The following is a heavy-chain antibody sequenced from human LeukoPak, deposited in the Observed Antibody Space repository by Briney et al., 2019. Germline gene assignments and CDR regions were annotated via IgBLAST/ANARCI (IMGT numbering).Heavy chain of an antibody. D-gene: IGHD3-16*01. J-gene: IGHJ6*02. CDR1: GFTFSSYA. CDR3: ARDGAQDGMDV. CDR2: ISGSGGST. V-gene: IGHV3-23*01. Sequence: GGSLRLSCAASGFTFSSYAMSWVRQAPGKGLEWVSAISGSGGSTYYADSVKGRFTISRDNAKNSLYLQMNSLRAEDTAVYYCARDGAQDGMDVWGQGTTVTVSS.